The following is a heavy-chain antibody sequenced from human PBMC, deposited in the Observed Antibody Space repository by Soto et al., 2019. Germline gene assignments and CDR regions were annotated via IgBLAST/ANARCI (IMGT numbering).Heavy chain of an antibody. Sequence: GASVKVSCKASGGTFSSYAISWVRQAPGQGLEWMGGIIPIFGTANYAQKFQGRVTITADESTSTAYMELSSLRSEDTAVYYCASLQDPRFITMVPRLMYGMDVWGKGTTVTVSS. CDR1: GGTFSSYA. CDR2: IIPIFGTA. CDR3: ASLQDPRFITMVPRLMYGMDV. J-gene: IGHJ6*04. V-gene: IGHV1-69*13. D-gene: IGHD3-10*01.